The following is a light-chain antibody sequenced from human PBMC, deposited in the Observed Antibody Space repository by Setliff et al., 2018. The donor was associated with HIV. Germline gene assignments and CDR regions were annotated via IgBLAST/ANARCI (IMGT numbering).Light chain of an antibody. CDR1: SSDVGGYNY. V-gene: IGLV2-14*01. Sequence: SALTQPASVSGSPGQSITISCTGTSSDVGGYNYVSWYQRHPGKAPKLMISDVSKRPSGVSSRFSGSKSGNTASLTISGLQTEDEADYYCSSYTSASAYVFGTGTKVTVL. J-gene: IGLJ1*01. CDR3: SSYTSASAYV. CDR2: DVS.